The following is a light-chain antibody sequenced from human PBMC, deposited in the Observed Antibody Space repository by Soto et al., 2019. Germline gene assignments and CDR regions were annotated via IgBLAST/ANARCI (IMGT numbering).Light chain of an antibody. CDR2: KDN. CDR3: QAWDTNTMV. V-gene: IGLV3-1*01. CDR1: KLGDKY. Sequence: SYELTQPPSVSVSPGQTASITCSGDKLGDKYAFWYQQKPGQSPVLVIYKDNKRPSGIPERFSGSNSGNTATLTISGTQALDEADYYCQAWDTNTMVFGGGTKLTVL. J-gene: IGLJ2*01.